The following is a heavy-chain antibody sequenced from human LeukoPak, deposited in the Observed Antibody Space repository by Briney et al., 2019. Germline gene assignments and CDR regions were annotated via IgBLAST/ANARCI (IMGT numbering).Heavy chain of an antibody. J-gene: IGHJ4*02. D-gene: IGHD5-24*01. CDR2: INPSGSST. V-gene: IGHV1-46*01. CDR3: ARALKGGWLQPAY. Sequence: ASVKVSCKASGYIFTSYYMHWERQAPGQGLEWMGIINPSGSSTSYAQKFQGRVTMTRDMSTSTVCMELSSLRSEDTAVYYCARALKGGWLQPAYWGQGTLVTVSS. CDR1: GYIFTSYY.